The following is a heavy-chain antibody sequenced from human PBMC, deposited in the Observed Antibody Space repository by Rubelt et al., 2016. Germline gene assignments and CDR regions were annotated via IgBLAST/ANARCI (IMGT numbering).Heavy chain of an antibody. CDR3: ARFALPAVTTAYYYYALDV. CDR2: IDAGNGDT. J-gene: IGHJ6*02. Sequence: QVQLVQSGAEVKRPGASVKVSCKASGYPFATYAMHSVRQGPGQRLEWLGWIDAGNGDTKYLINLQGRVTFTRDTSASTAYMELSSLRSEDSAVYYCARFALPAVTTAYYYYALDVWGQGTTVTVSS. CDR1: GYPFATYA. V-gene: IGHV1-3*01. D-gene: IGHD4-17*01.